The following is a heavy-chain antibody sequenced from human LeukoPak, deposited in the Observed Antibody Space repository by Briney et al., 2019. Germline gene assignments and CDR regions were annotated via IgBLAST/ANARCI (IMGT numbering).Heavy chain of an antibody. CDR2: IYYSGST. D-gene: IGHD3-3*01. J-gene: IGHJ4*02. Sequence: SETLSLTCTISGGSISSYYWSWIRQPPGKGLEWIGYIYYSGSTNYNPSLKSRVTMSVDTSKKQFSLKLSSVTAADTAVYYCARWSGYYFYWGQGTLVTVSS. CDR1: GGSISSYY. CDR3: ARWSGYYFY. V-gene: IGHV4-59*01.